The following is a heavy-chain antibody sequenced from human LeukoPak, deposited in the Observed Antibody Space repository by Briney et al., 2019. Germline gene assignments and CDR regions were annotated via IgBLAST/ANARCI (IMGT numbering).Heavy chain of an antibody. V-gene: IGHV3-64*01. CDR2: ISDNGGST. CDR3: ARALIAARPDSLFDY. CDR1: GFTFSSYA. J-gene: IGHJ4*02. D-gene: IGHD6-13*01. Sequence: PGGSLRLSCAASGFTFSSYAMHWVRQAPGKGLEYVSTISDNGGSTFYANSVKGTFTISRDNSKNTLYLQMGSLRPEDMAVYYCARALIAARPDSLFDYWGQGTLVTVSS.